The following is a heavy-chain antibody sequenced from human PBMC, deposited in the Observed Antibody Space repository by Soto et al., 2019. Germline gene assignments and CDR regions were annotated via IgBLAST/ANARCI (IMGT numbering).Heavy chain of an antibody. D-gene: IGHD3-22*01. CDR1: GFTFSSYS. Sequence: EVQLVESGGGLVQPGGSLRLSCAASGFTFSSYSMNWVRQAPGKGLEWVSYISSSSSTIYYADSVKGRFTISRDNAKNSLYLQMNSLRAEDTAVYYCAIGAYDYDGSCLSYWGQGTLVTVSS. V-gene: IGHV3-48*01. J-gene: IGHJ4*02. CDR2: ISSSSSTI. CDR3: AIGAYDYDGSCLSY.